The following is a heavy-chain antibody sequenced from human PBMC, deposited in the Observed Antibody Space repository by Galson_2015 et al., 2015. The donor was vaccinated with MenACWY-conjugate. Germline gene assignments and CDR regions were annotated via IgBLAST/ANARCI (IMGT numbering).Heavy chain of an antibody. D-gene: IGHD1-26*01. V-gene: IGHV1-24*01. CDR1: GYTLTELS. CDR3: ATDGSSGSYLFDY. CDR2: FDPGDGET. Sequence: SVKVSCKVSGYTLTELSMHWVRQAPGKGLEWMGGFDPGDGETIYAQKFQGGVTMTEDTSTDTAYMELSSLRSEDTAVYYCATDGSSGSYLFDYWGQGTLVTVSS. J-gene: IGHJ4*02.